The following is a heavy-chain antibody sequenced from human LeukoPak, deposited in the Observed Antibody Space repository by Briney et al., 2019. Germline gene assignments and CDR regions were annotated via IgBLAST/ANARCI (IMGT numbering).Heavy chain of an antibody. J-gene: IGHJ4*02. Sequence: GGSLRLSCAASGFTFDDYAMRWVRQAPGKGLEWVSAISGSGGSTYYADSVKGRFTISRDNSKNTLYLQMNSLRAEDTAVYYCAQERGSNPYDYWGQGTLVTVSS. V-gene: IGHV3-23*01. CDR2: ISGSGGST. CDR3: AQERGSNPYDY. D-gene: IGHD4-11*01. CDR1: GFTFDDYA.